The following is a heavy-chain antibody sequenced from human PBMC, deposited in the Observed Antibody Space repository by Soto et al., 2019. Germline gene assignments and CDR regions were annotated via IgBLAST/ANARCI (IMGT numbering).Heavy chain of an antibody. Sequence: GGSLRLSCAASGFTFSSYAMSWVRQAPGKGLEWVSAISGSGGSTYYADSVKGRFTISRDNSKNTLYLQMNSLRAEDTAVYYCAKDPNYDYIWGSYRRPWYFDYWGQGTLVTVSS. J-gene: IGHJ4*02. V-gene: IGHV3-23*01. CDR1: GFTFSSYA. CDR2: ISGSGGST. CDR3: AKDPNYDYIWGSYRRPWYFDY. D-gene: IGHD3-16*02.